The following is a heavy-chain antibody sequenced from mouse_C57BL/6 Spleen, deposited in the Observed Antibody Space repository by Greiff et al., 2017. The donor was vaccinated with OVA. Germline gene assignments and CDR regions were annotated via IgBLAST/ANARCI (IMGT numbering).Heavy chain of an antibody. V-gene: IGHV1-74*01. Sequence: VQLQQPGAELVKPGASVKVSCKASGYTFTSYWMHWVKQRPGQGLEWIGRIHPSDSDTNYNQKFKGKATLTVDKSSSTAYMQLISLTSEYSAVYYCAISYGSPHFDYWGQGPTLTVSS. CDR3: AISYGSPHFDY. D-gene: IGHD1-1*01. J-gene: IGHJ2*01. CDR1: GYTFTSYW. CDR2: IHPSDSDT.